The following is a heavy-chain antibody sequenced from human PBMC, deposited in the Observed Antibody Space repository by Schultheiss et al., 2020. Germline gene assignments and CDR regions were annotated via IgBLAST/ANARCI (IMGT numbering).Heavy chain of an antibody. CDR2: IDWDDDK. CDR1: GFSLSTSGMC. V-gene: IGHV2-70*11. J-gene: IGHJ5*02. CDR3: ARIRRQSTVTYNWFDP. D-gene: IGHD4-17*01. Sequence: SGPTLVKPTQTLTLTCTFSGFSLSTSGMCVSWIRQPPGKALEWLARIDWDDDKYYSTSLKTRLTISKDTSKNQVVLTMTNMDPVDTATYYCARIRRQSTVTYNWFDPWGQGTLVTVSS.